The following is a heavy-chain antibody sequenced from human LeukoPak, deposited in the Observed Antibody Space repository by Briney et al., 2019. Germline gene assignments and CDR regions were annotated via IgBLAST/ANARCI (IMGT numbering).Heavy chain of an antibody. Sequence: GGSLRLSCAASGFTFNSYNMNWVRQAPGKGLEWISYINVNRRTIYYADSVRGRFTISRDNAKNSLYLQMNSLRDEDTAVYYCARGRGAAAGKGFDYWGQGTLVTVSS. CDR3: ARGRGAAAGKGFDY. CDR1: GFTFNSYN. J-gene: IGHJ4*02. D-gene: IGHD6-13*01. CDR2: INVNRRTI. V-gene: IGHV3-48*02.